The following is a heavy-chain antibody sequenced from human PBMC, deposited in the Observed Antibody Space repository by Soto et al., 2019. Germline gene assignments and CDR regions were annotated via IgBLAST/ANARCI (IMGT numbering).Heavy chain of an antibody. J-gene: IGHJ5*02. CDR3: ARERSANYDFWNWFDP. CDR2: ISSNGGST. Sequence: GGSLRLSCAASGFTFSSYAMHWVRQAPGKGLEYVSAISSNGGSTYYANSVKGRFTISRDNSKNTLYLQMGSLRAEDMAVYYCARERSANYDFWNWFDPWGQGTLVTVSS. D-gene: IGHD3-3*01. CDR1: GFTFSSYA. V-gene: IGHV3-64*01.